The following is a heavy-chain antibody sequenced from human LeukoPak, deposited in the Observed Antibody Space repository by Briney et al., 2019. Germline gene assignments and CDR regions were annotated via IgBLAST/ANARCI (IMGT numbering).Heavy chain of an antibody. D-gene: IGHD1-14*01. V-gene: IGHV3-49*04. J-gene: IGHJ6*03. CDR2: IRSKAYGGTT. CDR3: TTAVLPEYYYYMDV. CDR1: GFTFGDYA. Sequence: GGSLRLSCTASGFTFGDYAMSWVRQAPGKGLEWVGFIRSKAYGGTTEYAASVKGRFTISRDDSKNTLYLQMNSLKTEDTAVYYCTTAVLPEYYYYMDVWGKGTTVTVSS.